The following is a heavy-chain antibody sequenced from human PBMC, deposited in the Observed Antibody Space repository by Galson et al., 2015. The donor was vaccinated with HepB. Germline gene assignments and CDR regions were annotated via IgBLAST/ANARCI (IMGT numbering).Heavy chain of an antibody. V-gene: IGHV5-10-1*01. CDR2: IDPSDSYT. Sequence: QSGAEVKKPGESLRISCKGSGYSFTSYWISWVRQMPGKGLEWMGRIDPSDSYTNYSPSFQGHVTISADKSISTAYLQWSSLKASDTAMYYCATHSQITIFGVALLRGYYYYGMDVWGQGTTVTVSS. CDR3: ATHSQITIFGVALLRGYYYYGMDV. D-gene: IGHD3-3*01. CDR1: GYSFTSYW. J-gene: IGHJ6*02.